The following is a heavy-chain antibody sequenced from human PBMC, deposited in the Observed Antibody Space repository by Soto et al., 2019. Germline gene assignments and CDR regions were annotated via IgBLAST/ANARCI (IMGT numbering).Heavy chain of an antibody. J-gene: IGHJ4*02. CDR1: GYSFTSYW. CDR2: IYPGDSDT. D-gene: IGHD4-17*01. CDR3: ARTDDYGDYGGREPFDY. V-gene: IGHV5-51*01. Sequence: GESLRISCKGSGYSFTSYWIGWVRQMPVKGLEWMGIIYPGDSDTRYSPSFQGQVTISADKSISTAYLQWSSLKASDTAMYYCARTDDYGDYGGREPFDYWGQGTLVTVSS.